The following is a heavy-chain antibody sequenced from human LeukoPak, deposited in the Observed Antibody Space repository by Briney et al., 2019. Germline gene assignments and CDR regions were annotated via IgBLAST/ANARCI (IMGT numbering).Heavy chain of an antibody. CDR1: DSPFTSYT. V-gene: IGHV1-3*01. Sequence: GASVKVSCKAFDSPFTSYTMHWGRQAPGQRLEWIGWINAGNGNTKYSEKFQGRVIITRDTSASTAYMELSSLRSEDTAVYYCARDSGSDWWDHWGQGTLVTVSS. CDR3: ARDSGSDWWDH. CDR2: INAGNGNT. J-gene: IGHJ5*02. D-gene: IGHD5-12*01.